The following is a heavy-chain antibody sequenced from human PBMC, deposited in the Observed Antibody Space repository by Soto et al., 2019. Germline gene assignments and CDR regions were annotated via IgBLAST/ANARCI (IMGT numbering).Heavy chain of an antibody. CDR2: TYYRSKWYN. Sequence: SQTPSLTCAISWDSVASNNATWNWIRQSPSRGLEWLGRTYYRSKWYNDYAVSVKSRITINPDTSKNQFSLQLNSVTPEDTAVYYCAREVKYTSGTYGFDYWGQGTLVTVSS. J-gene: IGHJ4*02. V-gene: IGHV6-1*01. CDR1: WDSVASNNAT. CDR3: AREVKYTSGTYGFDY. D-gene: IGHD3-10*01.